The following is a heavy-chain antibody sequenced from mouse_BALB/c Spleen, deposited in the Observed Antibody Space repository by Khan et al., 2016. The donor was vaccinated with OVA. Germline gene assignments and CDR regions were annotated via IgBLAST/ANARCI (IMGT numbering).Heavy chain of an antibody. D-gene: IGHD2-1*01. V-gene: IGHV2-2*02. CDR1: GFSLTSYG. J-gene: IGHJ4*01. CDR2: IWSGGST. Sequence: QVQLKESGLGLVQPSQSLSITCTVSGFSLTSYGVPWVRQSPGKGLEWLGVIWSGGSTDYNSAFISSLTISTDHSKSPVFFKMNSLQANDTAIYYCARTYFSYGNYGDYYTMDYWGQGTAGTVSA. CDR3: ARTYFSYGNYGDYYTMDY.